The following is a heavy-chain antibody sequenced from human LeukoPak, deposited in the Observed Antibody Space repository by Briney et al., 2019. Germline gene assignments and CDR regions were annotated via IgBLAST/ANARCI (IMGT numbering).Heavy chain of an antibody. Sequence: GGSLRLSCAASGFTFSSYEMNWVRQAPGKGLEWISYISSSGSTIYYADSVKGRFTISRDNAKNSLYLQMNSLRAEDTAVYYCAGVLRFFDYWGQGTLVTVSS. CDR3: AGVLRFFDY. CDR2: ISSSGSTI. J-gene: IGHJ4*02. CDR1: GFTFSSYE. V-gene: IGHV3-48*03. D-gene: IGHD3-3*01.